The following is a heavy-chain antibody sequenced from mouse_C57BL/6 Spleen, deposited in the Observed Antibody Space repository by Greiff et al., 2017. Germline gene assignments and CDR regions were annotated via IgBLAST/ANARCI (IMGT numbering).Heavy chain of an antibody. D-gene: IGHD2-5*01. J-gene: IGHJ1*03. CDR3: VREDDSNHWYFDG. CDR2: IRSKSSNYAT. Sequence: EVQVVESGGGLVQPKGSLKLSCAASGFTFNTYAMHWVRQAPGQGLEWVARIRSKSSNYATYYADSVKARFTISRDDSQSMLYLQMNNMKTEDTAMYYCVREDDSNHWYFDGWGTGTTVTVSS. CDR1: GFTFNTYA. V-gene: IGHV10-3*01.